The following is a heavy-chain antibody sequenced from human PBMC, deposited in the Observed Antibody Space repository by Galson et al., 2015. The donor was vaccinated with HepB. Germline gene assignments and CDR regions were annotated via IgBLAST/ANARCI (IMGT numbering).Heavy chain of an antibody. V-gene: IGHV3-48*03. CDR1: GFTFSSYE. CDR2: ISSSGSTI. Sequence: SLRLSCAASGFTFSSYEMNWVRQAPGKGLEWVSYISSSGSTIYYADSVKGRFTISRDNAKNSLYLQMNSLRAEDTAVYYCARVMSSGWPYYYYYGMDVWGQGTTVTVSS. J-gene: IGHJ6*02. D-gene: IGHD6-19*01. CDR3: ARVMSSGWPYYYYYGMDV.